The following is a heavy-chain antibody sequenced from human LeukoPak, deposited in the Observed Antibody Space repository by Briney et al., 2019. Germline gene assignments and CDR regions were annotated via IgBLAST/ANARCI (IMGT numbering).Heavy chain of an antibody. CDR2: ISYDGSNK. Sequence: GGSLRLSCAASGFTFSSYAMHWVRQAPGKGLEWVAVISYDGSNKYYADSVKGRFTISRDNSKNTLYLQMNSLRAEDTAVYYCAKDRLYYDILTGPFQHWGQGTLVTVSS. J-gene: IGHJ1*01. CDR3: AKDRLYYDILTGPFQH. V-gene: IGHV3-30-3*01. CDR1: GFTFSSYA. D-gene: IGHD3-9*01.